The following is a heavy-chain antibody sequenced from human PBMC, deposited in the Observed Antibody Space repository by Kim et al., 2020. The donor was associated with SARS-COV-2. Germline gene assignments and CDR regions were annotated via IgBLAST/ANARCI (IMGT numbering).Heavy chain of an antibody. CDR3: ARDHYSSYYYYYYGMDV. J-gene: IGHJ6*02. V-gene: IGHV3-30*07. D-gene: IGHD4-4*01. Sequence: VTGRFTISRDNSKNTLYLQMNSLRAEDTAVYYCARDHYSSYYYYYYGMDVWGQGTTVTVSS.